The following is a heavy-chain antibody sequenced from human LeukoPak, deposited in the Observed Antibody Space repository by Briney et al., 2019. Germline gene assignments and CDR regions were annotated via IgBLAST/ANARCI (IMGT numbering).Heavy chain of an antibody. Sequence: ASVKVSCKASGGTFSSYAISWVRQAPGQGLEWMGRIIPILGIANYAQKLQGRVTITADKSTSTAYMELSSLRSEDTAVYYCARYSGYDYYYYGMDVWGQGTTVTVSS. V-gene: IGHV1-69*04. CDR2: IIPILGIA. CDR1: GGTFSSYA. J-gene: IGHJ6*02. CDR3: ARYSGYDYYYYGMDV. D-gene: IGHD5-12*01.